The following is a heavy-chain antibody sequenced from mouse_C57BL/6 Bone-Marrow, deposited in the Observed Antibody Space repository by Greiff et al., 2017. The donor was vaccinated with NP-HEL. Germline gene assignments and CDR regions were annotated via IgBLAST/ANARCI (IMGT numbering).Heavy chain of an antibody. V-gene: IGHV1-78*01. CDR1: GYTFTDHT. CDR2: IYPRDGST. CDR3: AQPLYGNYEDYYAMDY. D-gene: IGHD2-1*01. J-gene: IGHJ4*01. Sequence: VKLMESDAELVKPGASVKISCKVSGYTFTDHTIHWMKQRPEQGLEWIGYIYPRDGSTKYNEKFKGKATLTADKSSSTAYMQLNSLTAEDSAVYFCAQPLYGNYEDYYAMDYWGQGTSVTVSS.